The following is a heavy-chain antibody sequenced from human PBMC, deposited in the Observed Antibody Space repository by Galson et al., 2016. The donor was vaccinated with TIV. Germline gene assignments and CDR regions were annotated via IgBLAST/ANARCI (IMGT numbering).Heavy chain of an antibody. D-gene: IGHD3-9*01. V-gene: IGHV1-69*05. Sequence: SVKVSCKASGGTFSGYAISWVRQAPGRGLEWLGGVIPVFGVASSAEKFQDRVAITTDGSETTAFMELTRLRSDDTAVYFCARDQASVDCVDCPYVPNVFDSWGPGTPVIVSS. CDR1: GGTFSGYA. CDR2: VIPVFGVA. CDR3: ARDQASVDCVDCPYVPNVFDS. J-gene: IGHJ3*02.